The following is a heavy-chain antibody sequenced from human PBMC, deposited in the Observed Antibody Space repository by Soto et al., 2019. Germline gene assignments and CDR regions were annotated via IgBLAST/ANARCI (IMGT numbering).Heavy chain of an antibody. J-gene: IGHJ4*02. Sequence: PSETLSLTCTVSGDSISNYYWSWIRQPPGKRLEWIGYIYYTGSTIYNPSLESRVTVSVDTSKNQFSLEVNSVNAADTAVYYCAKYRRTEAEGYTLDYWGRGTLVTVSS. D-gene: IGHD6-13*01. CDR2: IYYTGST. CDR3: AKYRRTEAEGYTLDY. V-gene: IGHV4-59*01. CDR1: GDSISNYY.